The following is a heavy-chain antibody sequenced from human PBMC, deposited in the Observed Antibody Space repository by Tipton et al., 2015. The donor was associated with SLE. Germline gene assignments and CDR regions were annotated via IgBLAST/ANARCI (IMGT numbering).Heavy chain of an antibody. CDR3: ARRGIAVASKRGLPAFDI. Sequence: WVRQPPGKGLEWIGSIYYNGISYYNPSLKSRVTISIDTSKNQFSLKLRSVTAADTSVFYCARRGIAVASKRGLPAFDIWGQGTMVPVSS. CDR2: IYYNGIS. D-gene: IGHD6-19*01. J-gene: IGHJ3*02. V-gene: IGHV4-39*01.